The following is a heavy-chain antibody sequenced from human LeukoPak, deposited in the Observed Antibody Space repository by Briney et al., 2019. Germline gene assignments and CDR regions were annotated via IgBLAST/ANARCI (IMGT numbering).Heavy chain of an antibody. CDR1: GGSFSGYY. D-gene: IGHD2-2*01. J-gene: IGHJ4*02. CDR3: ARGRRGSTSSRQAVYYFDY. CDR2: INHSGST. V-gene: IGHV4-34*01. Sequence: PSETLSLTCAVYGGSFSGYYWSWIRKPPGKGLEWIGEINHSGSTNYNPSLKSRVTISVDTYKNQFSLMLSSVTAADTAVYYCARGRRGSTSSRQAVYYFDYWGQGTLVTVSS.